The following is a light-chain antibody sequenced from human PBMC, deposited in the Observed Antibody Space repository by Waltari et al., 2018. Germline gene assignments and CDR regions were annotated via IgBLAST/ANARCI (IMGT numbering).Light chain of an antibody. CDR2: GTN. J-gene: IGLJ2*01. CDR1: GLRSYE. V-gene: IGLV3-19*01. Sequence: SKLTLDPAVSAVLGKPVRIPRHGDGLRSYEASWSQQKPGQAPVLVIYGTNNRPSGIPDRFSGSSSGTTASLTITGAQAEDEADYYCNSRDSSGNHLEVFGGGTKLTVL. CDR3: NSRDSSGNHLEV.